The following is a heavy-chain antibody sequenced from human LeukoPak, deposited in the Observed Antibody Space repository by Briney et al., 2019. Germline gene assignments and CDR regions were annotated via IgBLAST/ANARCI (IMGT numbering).Heavy chain of an antibody. CDR3: SIDQLILRGVRPFSAYYYIDD. J-gene: IGHJ6*03. V-gene: IGHV3-74*03. CDR1: GFTFKNYW. Sequence: GGSLRLSCVASGFTFKNYWMHWVRQAPGKGLVWVSRIKGDGNTSTYADSVKGRFTISRDNAKNTLYLQMNSLRVEDTGTYYCSIDQLILRGVRPFSAYYYIDDWGIGTEVIVSS. D-gene: IGHD3-10*01. CDR2: IKGDGNTS.